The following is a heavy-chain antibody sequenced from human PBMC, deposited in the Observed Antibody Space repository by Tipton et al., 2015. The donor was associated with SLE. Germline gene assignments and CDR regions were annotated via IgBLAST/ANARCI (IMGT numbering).Heavy chain of an antibody. J-gene: IGHJ6*03. CDR3: ARVGHGFDSSGYNSRYYYYMDV. V-gene: IGHV4-61*09. CDR1: GGSISSDGYY. D-gene: IGHD3-22*01. CDR2: IYSSGSI. Sequence: TLSLTCTVSGGSISSDGYYWSWIRQPAGKGLEWVGHIYSSGSIKYNPSLKSRVSISGDTSRNQLSLRLSSVTAADTAVYYCARVGHGFDSSGYNSRYYYYMDVWGKGTTVTVSS.